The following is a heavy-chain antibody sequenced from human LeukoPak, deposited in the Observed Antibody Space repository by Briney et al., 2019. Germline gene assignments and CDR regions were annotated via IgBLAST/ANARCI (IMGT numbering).Heavy chain of an antibody. Sequence: GGSLRLSCAASGFTLSSYAMSWVRQAPGKGLEWVSAISGSGGSTYYADFVTGRFTISRDNSKNTLYLQMNSVRAEDTAVYYCAKQGFGTMIVVVGDFDYWGQGTLVTVSS. CDR2: ISGSGGST. J-gene: IGHJ4*02. D-gene: IGHD3-22*01. V-gene: IGHV3-23*01. CDR1: GFTLSSYA. CDR3: AKQGFGTMIVVVGDFDY.